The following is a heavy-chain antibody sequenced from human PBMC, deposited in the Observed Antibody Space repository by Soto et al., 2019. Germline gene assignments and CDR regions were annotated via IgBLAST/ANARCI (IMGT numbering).Heavy chain of an antibody. CDR3: ARREGYCSGGSCYNVFDI. Sequence: SETLSLTCTVSGGSISSSSYYWGWIRQPPGKGLEWIGSIYYSGSTYYNPSLKSRVTISVDTSKNQFSLKLSSVTAADTAVYYCARREGYCSGGSCYNVFDIWGQGTMVTVSS. CDR1: GGSISSSSYY. V-gene: IGHV4-39*01. CDR2: IYYSGST. J-gene: IGHJ3*02. D-gene: IGHD2-15*01.